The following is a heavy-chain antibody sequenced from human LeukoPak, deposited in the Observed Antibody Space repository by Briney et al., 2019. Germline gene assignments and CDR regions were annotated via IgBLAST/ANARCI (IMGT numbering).Heavy chain of an antibody. CDR2: ISSSSSYI. CDR3: ARDPVEYYYDSSSFDY. J-gene: IGHJ4*02. V-gene: IGHV3-21*01. CDR1: GFTFSSYS. Sequence: GGSLRLSCAASGFTFSSYSMNWVRQAPGKGLEWVSSISSSSSYIYYADSVKGRFTISRDNAKNSLYLQMNSLRAEDTAVYYCARDPVEYYYDSSSFDYWGQGTLVTVSS. D-gene: IGHD3-22*01.